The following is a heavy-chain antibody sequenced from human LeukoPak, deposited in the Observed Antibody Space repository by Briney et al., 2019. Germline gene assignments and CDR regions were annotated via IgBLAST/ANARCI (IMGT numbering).Heavy chain of an antibody. V-gene: IGHV1-69*02. J-gene: IGHJ4*02. CDR2: IIPILGIA. Sequence: SVKVSCKASGGTFSSYTISWVRQALGQGLEWMGRIIPILGIANYAQKFQGRVTITADKSTSTAYMELSSLRSEDTAVYYCARFCSSTSCYDYFDYWGQGTLVTVSS. D-gene: IGHD2-2*01. CDR1: GGTFSSYT. CDR3: ARFCSSTSCYDYFDY.